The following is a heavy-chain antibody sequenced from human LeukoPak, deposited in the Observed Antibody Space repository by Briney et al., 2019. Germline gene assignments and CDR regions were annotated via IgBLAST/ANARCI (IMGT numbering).Heavy chain of an antibody. CDR2: INPNSDGT. CDR3: ARAVAGTYFDY. J-gene: IGHJ4*02. CDR1: GYTFTGYY. Sequence: ASVKVSCKASGYTFTGYYMHWVRQAPGQGLEWMGWINPNSDGTNYAQKFQGRVTMTRDTSISTAYMELSRLRSDDTAVYYCARAVAGTYFDYWGQGTLVTVSS. V-gene: IGHV1-2*02. D-gene: IGHD6-19*01.